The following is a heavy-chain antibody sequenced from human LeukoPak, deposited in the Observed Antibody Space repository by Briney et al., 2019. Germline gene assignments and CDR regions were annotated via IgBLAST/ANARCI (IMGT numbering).Heavy chain of an antibody. D-gene: IGHD4-17*01. CDR2: IYSGGST. CDR1: GGSISGYY. V-gene: IGHV3-66*01. Sequence: ETLSLTCTVSGGSISGYYWSWVRQAPGKGLEWVSVIYSGGSTYYADSVKGRFTISRDNSKNTLYLQMNSLRAEDTAVYYCARDPRWLQPSDMDVWGQGTTVTVSS. J-gene: IGHJ6*02. CDR3: ARDPRWLQPSDMDV.